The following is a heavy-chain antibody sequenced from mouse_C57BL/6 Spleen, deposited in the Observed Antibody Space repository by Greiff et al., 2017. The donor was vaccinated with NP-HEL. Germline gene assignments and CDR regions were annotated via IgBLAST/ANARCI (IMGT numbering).Heavy chain of an antibody. J-gene: IGHJ3*01. V-gene: IGHV1-64*01. Sequence: QVQLQQPGAELVKPGASVKLSCKASGYTFTSYWMHWVKQRPGQGLEWIGMIHPNSGSTNYNEKFKSKATLTVDKSSSTAYMQLSSLTSEDSAVYYCARDTTGVATDWFAYWGQGTLVTVSA. CDR2: IHPNSGST. CDR3: ARDTTGVATDWFAY. D-gene: IGHD1-1*01. CDR1: GYTFTSYW.